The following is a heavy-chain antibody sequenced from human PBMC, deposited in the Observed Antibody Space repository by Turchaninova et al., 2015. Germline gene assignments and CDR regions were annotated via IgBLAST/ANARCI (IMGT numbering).Heavy chain of an antibody. V-gene: IGHV4-39*01. CDR3: ASYCSSTSCYGPGAFDI. CDR1: GGSISIRSAY. J-gene: IGHJ3*02. Sequence: HLQLQESGPGLVTPSETLSGTCTVFGGSISIRSAYWGGIRQPPGKGREWMGSIYYSGSTYYNPSLKRRVTISVDTSKNQFSLKRSSVTAADTAVYYCASYCSSTSCYGPGAFDIWGQGTMVTVSS. CDR2: IYYSGST. D-gene: IGHD2-2*01.